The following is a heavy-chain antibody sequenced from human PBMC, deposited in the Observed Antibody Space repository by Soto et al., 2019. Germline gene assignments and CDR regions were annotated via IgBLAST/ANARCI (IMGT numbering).Heavy chain of an antibody. V-gene: IGHV3-23*01. Sequence: EVQLLESGGGLVQPGGSLRLSCAASGFTFSSYAMSWVRQAPGKGLEWVSAISGSGGSTYYADSVKGRFTISRDNSKNTVYLQMNSLRSEGTAVYYCAKERYHCRGGSCYSAAFDIWGQGTMVTVSS. D-gene: IGHD2-15*01. CDR1: GFTFSSYA. CDR3: AKERYHCRGGSCYSAAFDI. CDR2: ISGSGGST. J-gene: IGHJ3*02.